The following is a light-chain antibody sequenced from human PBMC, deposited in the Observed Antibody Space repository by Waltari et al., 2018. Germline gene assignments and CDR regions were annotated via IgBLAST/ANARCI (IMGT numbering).Light chain of an antibody. CDR2: AAS. Sequence: DIQMTQSPSSLSASVGDRVTITFRASESISTALSWYLQTPGKAPKLLIYAASILQDGVPSRFRGSGSGTDFTLTITNLRPEDFATYFCHQSYRAPQTFGGGTRLELK. CDR3: HQSYRAPQT. J-gene: IGKJ4*01. V-gene: IGKV1-39*01. CDR1: ESISTA.